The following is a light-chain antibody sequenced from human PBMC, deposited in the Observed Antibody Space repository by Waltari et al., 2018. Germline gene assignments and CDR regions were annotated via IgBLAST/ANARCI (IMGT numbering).Light chain of an antibody. CDR2: DDR. CDR1: NIEFKS. V-gene: IGLV3-21*02. J-gene: IGLJ2*01. Sequence: SYVLTQPPSVSVAPGQTASISCGGDNIEFKSVHWSQQKPGQAPVLVVHDDRDRPSGIPDRFSGSNSGDTATLTINRVAAGDEADYFCQVWDSSSEHPTVVFGGGTKLTVL. CDR3: QVWDSSSEHPTVV.